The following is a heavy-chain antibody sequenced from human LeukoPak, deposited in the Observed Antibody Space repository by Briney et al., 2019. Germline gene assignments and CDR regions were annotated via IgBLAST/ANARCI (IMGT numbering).Heavy chain of an antibody. Sequence: GAPVKVSCKASGYTFINYDIRWVRQAPGQGLEWMGWISAYNGNTNYAQKFQGRVTMTTDTSTSTAYMELRSLRSDDTAVYFCAREVTHHVYYGMDVWGQGATVTVSS. J-gene: IGHJ6*02. V-gene: IGHV1-18*01. CDR2: ISAYNGNT. CDR3: AREVTHHVYYGMDV. D-gene: IGHD4-11*01. CDR1: GYTFINYD.